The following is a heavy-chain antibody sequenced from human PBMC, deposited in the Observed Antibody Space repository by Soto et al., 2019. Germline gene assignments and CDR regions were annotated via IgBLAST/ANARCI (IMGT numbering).Heavy chain of an antibody. V-gene: IGHV1-69*02. CDR1: GGTFSSYT. J-gene: IGHJ6*03. Sequence: QVQLVQSGAEVKKPGSSVKVSCKASGGTFSSYTISWVRQAPGQGLEWMGRIIPILGIANYAQKFQGRVTISADKSTSTAYMELSSRRSEDTAVYYCARVGYCSVGSCKQYYYYYMDVWGKGTTVTVSS. CDR3: ARVGYCSVGSCKQYYYYYMDV. D-gene: IGHD2-15*01. CDR2: IIPILGIA.